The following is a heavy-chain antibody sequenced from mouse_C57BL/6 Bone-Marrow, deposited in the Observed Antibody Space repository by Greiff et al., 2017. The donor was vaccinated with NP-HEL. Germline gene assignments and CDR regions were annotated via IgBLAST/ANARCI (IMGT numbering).Heavy chain of an antibody. CDR2: INYDGSST. J-gene: IGHJ4*01. Sequence: EVHLVESEGGLVQPGSSMKLSCTASGFTFSDYYMAWVRQVPEKGLEWVANINYDGSSTYYLDSLKSRFIISRDNAKNILYLQMSSLKSEDTATYYCARVYSNYGGMDYWGQGTSVTVSS. CDR3: ARVYSNYGGMDY. D-gene: IGHD2-5*01. V-gene: IGHV5-16*01. CDR1: GFTFSDYY.